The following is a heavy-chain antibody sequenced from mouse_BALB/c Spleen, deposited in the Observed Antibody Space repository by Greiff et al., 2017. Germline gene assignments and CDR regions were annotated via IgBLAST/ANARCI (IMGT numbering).Heavy chain of an antibody. J-gene: IGHJ2*01. CDR3: ARTGVRDYFDY. CDR1: GYTFTSYW. Sequence: LMESGAELAKPGASVKMSCKASGYTFTSYWMHWVKQRPGQGLEWIGYINPSTGYTEYNQKFKDKATLTADKSSSTAYMQLSSLTSEDSAVYYCARTGVRDYFDYWGQGTTLTVSS. V-gene: IGHV1-7*01. D-gene: IGHD2-14*01. CDR2: INPSTGYT.